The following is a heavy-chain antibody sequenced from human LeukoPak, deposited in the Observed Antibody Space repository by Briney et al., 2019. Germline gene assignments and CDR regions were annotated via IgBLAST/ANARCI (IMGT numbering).Heavy chain of an antibody. J-gene: IGHJ3*02. CDR3: ARVMGLAAFDI. D-gene: IGHD3-16*01. Sequence: SETLSLTCTVSGDSISDDYYTWIRQPPGKGLEWIGYIYYSGSTNYNPSLKSRVTISVDTSKNQFSLKLSSVTAADTAVYYCARVMGLAAFDIWGQGTMVTVSS. CDR2: IYYSGST. CDR1: GDSISDDY. V-gene: IGHV4-59*01.